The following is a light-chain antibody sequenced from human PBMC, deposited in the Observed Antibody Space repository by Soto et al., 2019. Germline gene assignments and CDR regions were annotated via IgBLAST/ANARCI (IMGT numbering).Light chain of an antibody. CDR3: AAWDDSLNGWV. V-gene: IGLV1-44*01. CDR1: SPNIGANI. CDR2: SGN. Sequence: QSVLTQPPSASGTPGQRVTISCSGSSPNIGANIVNWYQQLPGTAPKLLIYSGNQRPSGVPDRFSGSKSGTSASLAISGLRSEDEADYYCAAWDDSLNGWVFGGGTKLTVL. J-gene: IGLJ3*02.